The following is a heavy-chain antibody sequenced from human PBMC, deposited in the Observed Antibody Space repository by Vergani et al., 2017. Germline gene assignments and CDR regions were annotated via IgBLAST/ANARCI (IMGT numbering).Heavy chain of an antibody. CDR3: AKYLRDSTDGRPDA. D-gene: IGHD2-21*02. J-gene: IGHJ5*02. V-gene: IGHV3-30*02. CDR1: GFTFINFG. CDR2: IGKDGINT. Sequence: QVQLVESAGGVVQPGGSLRLSCAASGFTFINFGMHWIRQAPGKGLEWLAYIGKDGINTRYRDAVKGRFTVSRDNAKDILYLQMDGLRSEDTALYYCAKYLRDSTDGRPDAWGQGTLVIVSS.